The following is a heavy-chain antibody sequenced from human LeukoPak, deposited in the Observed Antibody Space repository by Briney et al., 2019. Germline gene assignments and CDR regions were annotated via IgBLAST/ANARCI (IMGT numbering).Heavy chain of an antibody. CDR2: IYTSGST. D-gene: IGHD3-22*01. V-gene: IGHV4-61*02. Sequence: KASETLSLTCTVSGGSISSGGYYWSWIRQPAGKGLEWIGRIYTSGSTNYNPSLKSRATISVDTSKNQFSLKLSSVTAADTAVYYCARGDSSGFDYWGQGTLVTVSS. J-gene: IGHJ4*02. CDR1: GGSISSGGYY. CDR3: ARGDSSGFDY.